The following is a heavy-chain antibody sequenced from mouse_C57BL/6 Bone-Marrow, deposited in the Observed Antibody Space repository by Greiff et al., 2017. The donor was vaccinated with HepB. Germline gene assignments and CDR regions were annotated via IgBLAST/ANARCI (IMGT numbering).Heavy chain of an antibody. V-gene: IGHV5-4*01. CDR2: ISDGGSYT. Sequence: EVKLMESGGGLVKPGGSLKLSCAASGFTFSSYAMSWVRQTPEKRLEWVATISDGGSYTYYPDNVKGRFTISRDNAKNNLYLQISHLKSEDTAMYYCARDGGYGSLFAYWGQGTLVTVSA. CDR3: ARDGGYGSLFAY. D-gene: IGHD2-2*01. J-gene: IGHJ3*01. CDR1: GFTFSSYA.